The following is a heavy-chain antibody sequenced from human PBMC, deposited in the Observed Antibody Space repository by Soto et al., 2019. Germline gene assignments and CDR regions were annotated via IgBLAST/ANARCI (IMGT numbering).Heavy chain of an antibody. CDR3: AKERAARQPFDY. V-gene: IGHV3-23*01. J-gene: IGHJ4*02. D-gene: IGHD6-6*01. CDR1: GFTLSSYG. CDR2: IGPSNT. Sequence: EVQLLESGGGLIQPGGSLRLSCAASGFTLSSYGMNWVRQAPGKGLEWVSAIGPSNTYYADSVKGRFTISRDNSKNTLYLQMNSLRAEDTAVYYCAKERAARQPFDYWGQGTLVTVSS.